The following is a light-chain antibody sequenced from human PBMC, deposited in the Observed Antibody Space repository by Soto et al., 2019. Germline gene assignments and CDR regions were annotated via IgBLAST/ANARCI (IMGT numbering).Light chain of an antibody. CDR2: LNSDGSH. J-gene: IGLJ2*01. CDR1: SGHSSYA. V-gene: IGLV4-69*01. Sequence: QPVLTQSPSASASLGASVKLTCTLSSGHSSYAIAWHQQQPEKGPRYLMKLNSDGSHSKGDGIPARFSGSSSGAERYLTISSLQSEDEADYYCQTWGTGGVVFGGGTKVTVL. CDR3: QTWGTGGVV.